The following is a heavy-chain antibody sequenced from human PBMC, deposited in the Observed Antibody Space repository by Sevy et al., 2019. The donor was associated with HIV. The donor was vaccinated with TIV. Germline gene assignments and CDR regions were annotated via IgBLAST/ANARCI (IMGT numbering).Heavy chain of an antibody. CDR1: GFNFSSYA. CDR3: AKESGSYYDFWSGHDAFDI. J-gene: IGHJ3*02. D-gene: IGHD3-3*01. CDR2: ISYAGSSK. Sequence: GGSLRLSCAASGFNFSSYAMHWVRQAPGKGLEWVAVISYAGSSKYYGDSVKGRFTISRDNPKNTLFLRIDSLRAEDTAVYYCAKESGSYYDFWSGHDAFDIWGQRTMVTVSS. V-gene: IGHV3-30*18.